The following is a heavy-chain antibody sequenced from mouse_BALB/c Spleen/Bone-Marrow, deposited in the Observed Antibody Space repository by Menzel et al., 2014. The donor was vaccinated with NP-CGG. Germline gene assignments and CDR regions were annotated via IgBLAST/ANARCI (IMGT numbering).Heavy chain of an antibody. CDR1: GYAFTNYL. D-gene: IGHD4-1*01. J-gene: IGHJ4*01. V-gene: IGHV1-54*01. CDR3: ARCLTGTSAMDY. CDR2: INPGSGGT. Sequence: AQLQQSGAELVRPGTSVKVSCKASGYAFTNYLIEWVKRRPGQGLEWIGVINPGSGGTNYNEKFKAKATLTADKSSSTAYMQLSSLTSDDSAVYFCARCLTGTSAMDYWGQGTSVTVSS.